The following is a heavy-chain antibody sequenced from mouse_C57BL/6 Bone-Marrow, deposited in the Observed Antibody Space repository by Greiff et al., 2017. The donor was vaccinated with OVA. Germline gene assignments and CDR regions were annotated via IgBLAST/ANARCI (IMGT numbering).Heavy chain of an antibody. Sequence: SGAELVRPGASVTLSCKASGYTFTDYEMHWVKQTPVHGLEWIGAIDPETGGTAYNQKFKGKAILTADKSSSTAYMELRSLTSEDSAVYYCTRWIYYGSSYVYYFDYWGQGTTLTVSS. V-gene: IGHV1-15*01. CDR3: TRWIYYGSSYVYYFDY. D-gene: IGHD1-1*01. J-gene: IGHJ2*01. CDR2: IDPETGGT. CDR1: GYTFTDYE.